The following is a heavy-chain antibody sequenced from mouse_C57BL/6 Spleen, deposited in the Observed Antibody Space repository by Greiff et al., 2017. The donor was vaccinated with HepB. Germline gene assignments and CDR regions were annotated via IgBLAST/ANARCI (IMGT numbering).Heavy chain of an antibody. CDR3: ARTVGPRYYFDY. J-gene: IGHJ2*01. V-gene: IGHV1-9*01. CDR2: ILPGSGST. Sequence: QVQLQQSGAELMKPGASVKLSCKATGYTFTGYWIEWVKQRPGHGLEWIGEILPGSGSTNYNEKFKGKATLTADKSSSTAYMQLSSLTSEDSAVYFCARTVGPRYYFDYWGQGTTLTVSS. CDR1: GYTFTGYW. D-gene: IGHD1-1*01.